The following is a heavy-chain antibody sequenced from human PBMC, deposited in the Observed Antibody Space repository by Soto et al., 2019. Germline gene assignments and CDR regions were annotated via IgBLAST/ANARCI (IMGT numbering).Heavy chain of an antibody. CDR3: AASIFYYCMDV. CDR1: GYTFTNYW. V-gene: IGHV5-51*01. CDR2: IYPGESDT. Sequence: PGESLKISCKGSGYTFTNYWIGWVRQMPGKGLEWMGIIYPGESDTKYNPSFQGQVTIAADKSITTTDLQWSSRKASDTAIYYCAASIFYYCMDVWGQGTTVTVSS. J-gene: IGHJ6*02.